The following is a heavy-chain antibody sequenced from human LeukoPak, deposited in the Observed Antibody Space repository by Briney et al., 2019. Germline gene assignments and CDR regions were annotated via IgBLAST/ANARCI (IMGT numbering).Heavy chain of an antibody. D-gene: IGHD6-13*01. J-gene: IGHJ5*02. CDR2: IYYSGST. CDR1: GGSISSGGYY. CDR3: ARVAYSSSWYWFDP. Sequence: PSETLSLTCTVSGGSISSGGYYWRWVRQHPGKALEWIGYIYYSGSTHYTPSLKSRVTISVDTSKNQFSLKLSSVTAADTAVYYCARVAYSSSWYWFDPWGQGTLVTVSS. V-gene: IGHV4-31*03.